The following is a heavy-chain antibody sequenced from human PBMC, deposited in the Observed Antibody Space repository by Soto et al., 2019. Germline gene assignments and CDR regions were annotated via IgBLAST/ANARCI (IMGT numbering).Heavy chain of an antibody. CDR2: ISIGGGTI. V-gene: IGHV3-48*03. CDR1: GFTVSSYE. Sequence: GGSLRLSCAASGFTVSSYEMDWVRQAPGKGLEWVAYISIGGGTIYYGDSVEGRFTISRDNADNSLYLQMNSLRAEDTAVYYCTKEKAVINSGYDAFDIWGRGTVVTVSS. D-gene: IGHD5-12*01. J-gene: IGHJ3*02. CDR3: TKEKAVINSGYDAFDI.